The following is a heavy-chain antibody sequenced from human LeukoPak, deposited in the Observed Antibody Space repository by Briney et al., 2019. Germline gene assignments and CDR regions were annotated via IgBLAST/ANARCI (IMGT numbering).Heavy chain of an antibody. CDR1: GFTFRNYW. Sequence: GGSLRLSCAASGFTFRNYWMSWVRQAPGKGLGWVANIKTDGSQKYYVDSVGGRFGTSRDNAKSSLYLQMNSLRVEDTAVYHCARDWDGSGTVFYLWGQGSLVTVSS. CDR3: ARDWDGSGTVFYL. D-gene: IGHD3-10*01. J-gene: IGHJ5*02. CDR2: IKTDGSQK. V-gene: IGHV3-7*01.